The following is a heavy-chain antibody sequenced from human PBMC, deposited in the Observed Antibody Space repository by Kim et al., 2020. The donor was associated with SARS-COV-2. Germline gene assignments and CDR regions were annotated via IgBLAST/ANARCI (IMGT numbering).Heavy chain of an antibody. CDR3: AREDIYYYDSRDSGPFI. J-gene: IGHJ3*02. CDR1: GGSFNSSSYY. D-gene: IGHD3-22*01. V-gene: IGHV4-39*01. Sequence: SETLSLTCTVSGGSFNSSSYYWVWIRQPPGKGLEWIGSVFYSGSTYYNPSLRSRVTISVDPSKWQFSLNLSFVTAADTAVYYCAREDIYYYDSRDSGPFIWGQGAMVTVSS. CDR2: VFYSGST.